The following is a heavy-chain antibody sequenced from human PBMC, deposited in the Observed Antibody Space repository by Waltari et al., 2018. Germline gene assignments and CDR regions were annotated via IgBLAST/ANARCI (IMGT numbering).Heavy chain of an antibody. CDR2: IYHSGST. Sequence: QVQLQESGPGLVKPSGTLSLTCVVFGGSIRSGNWWRWVRQPPGKGLEWIGEIYHSGSTNYNPSLKSRLSISLDKSKNQFSLNLSSVTAADTAVYYCARDRGLRGGYDSWGQGTLVTVSS. CDR1: GGSIRSGNW. D-gene: IGHD5-12*01. V-gene: IGHV4-4*02. CDR3: ARDRGLRGGYDS. J-gene: IGHJ5*02.